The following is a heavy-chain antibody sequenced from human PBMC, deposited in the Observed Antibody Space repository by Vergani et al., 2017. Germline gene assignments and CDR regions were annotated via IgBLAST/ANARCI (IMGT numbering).Heavy chain of an antibody. CDR3: ASYGDYAGASLLDY. D-gene: IGHD4-17*01. Sequence: VQLLESGGDLVQPGGSLRLSCAASGFTFSSYAMHWVRQAPGKGLEWVAVISYDGSNKYYADSVKGRFTISRDNSKNTLYLQMNSLRAEDTAVYYCASYGDYAGASLLDYWGQGTLVTVSS. CDR1: GFTFSSYA. V-gene: IGHV3-30-3*01. CDR2: ISYDGSNK. J-gene: IGHJ4*02.